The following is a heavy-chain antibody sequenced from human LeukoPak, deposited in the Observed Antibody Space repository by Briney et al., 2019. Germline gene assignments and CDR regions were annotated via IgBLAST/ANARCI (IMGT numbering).Heavy chain of an antibody. D-gene: IGHD3-3*01. Sequence: KPSETLSLTCAVYGASYNAYYWSWIRQPPGKGLEWIGDIDHRGTATYNPSLKSRLTISADASKNQFSLKLNSVTGADTAVYYCAVGITIFGVAASFDSWGQGNLVIVSS. J-gene: IGHJ4*02. CDR3: AVGITIFGVAASFDS. CDR1: GASYNAYY. CDR2: IDHRGTA. V-gene: IGHV4-34*01.